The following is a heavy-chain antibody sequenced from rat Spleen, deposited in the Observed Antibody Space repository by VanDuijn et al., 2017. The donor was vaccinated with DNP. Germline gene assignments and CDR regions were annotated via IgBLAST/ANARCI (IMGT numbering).Heavy chain of an antibody. V-gene: IGHV4-2*01. Sequence: EVKLVESGGGLVQPGRSLKLSCAASGFNFYDYWMGWVRQAPGKGLEWIGEINKDSRRINYAPFLKDKFSISRDNAQNTLFLQLNNLGSEDTATYYCAKDAFDYWGQGVMVTVSS. CDR3: AKDAFDY. CDR2: INKDSRRI. CDR1: GFNFYDYW. J-gene: IGHJ2*01.